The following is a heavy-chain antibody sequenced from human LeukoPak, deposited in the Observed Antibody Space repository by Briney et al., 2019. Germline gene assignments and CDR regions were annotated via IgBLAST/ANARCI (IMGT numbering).Heavy chain of an antibody. V-gene: IGHV4-30-4*01. Sequence: SETLSLTCTVSGGSISSADYYWSWLRQPPGKGLEWIGYIFYSGSTYSNPSLKSRVTISVDKSKNQFSLKLSSVTAADTAVYYCARGYDSSGYYPYYFDYWGQGTLVTVSS. D-gene: IGHD3-22*01. CDR3: ARGYDSSGYYPYYFDY. CDR2: IFYSGST. CDR1: GGSISSADYY. J-gene: IGHJ4*02.